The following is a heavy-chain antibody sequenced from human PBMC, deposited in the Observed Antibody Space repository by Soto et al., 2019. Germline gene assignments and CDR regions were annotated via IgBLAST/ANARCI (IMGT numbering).Heavy chain of an antibody. D-gene: IGHD2-21*01. CDR3: ARQPTTGDTDLWFDP. CDR2: IYYSGTT. Sequence: SETLSLTCIVSGASIKTGGYYWTWIRQHPVKGLEWIGYIYYSGTTYYTPSLESRVTMSVDLSTNQSSLRLTSVTAADTAVYYCARQPTTGDTDLWFDPWGQGTLVTVSS. J-gene: IGHJ5*02. CDR1: GASIKTGGYY. V-gene: IGHV4-31*03.